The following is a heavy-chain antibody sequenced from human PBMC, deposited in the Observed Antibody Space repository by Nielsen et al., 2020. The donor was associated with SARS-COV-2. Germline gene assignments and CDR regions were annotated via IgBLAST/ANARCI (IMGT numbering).Heavy chain of an antibody. CDR3: ARGLFQGDGYTDY. D-gene: IGHD5-24*01. CDR1: GGSFRGYY. Sequence: SETLSLTCAVYGGSFRGYYWSWIRQPPGKGLEWIGEINHSGSTNYNPSLKSRVTISVDTSKNQFSLKLSSVTAADTAVYYCARGLFQGDGYTDYWGQVTLVTVSS. J-gene: IGHJ4*01. V-gene: IGHV4-34*01. CDR2: INHSGST.